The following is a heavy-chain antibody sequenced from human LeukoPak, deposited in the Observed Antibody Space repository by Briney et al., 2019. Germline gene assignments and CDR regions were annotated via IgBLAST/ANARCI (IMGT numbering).Heavy chain of an antibody. Sequence: SETLSLTCNISGGSISSYYWSWIRQPPGKGLEWIGYIYYSGSTNYNPSLKSRVTISVDTSKNQFSLRLSSVTAADTAVYYCARVTGYIVEDYFDYWGQGTLVTVSS. V-gene: IGHV4-59*01. CDR1: GGSISSYY. D-gene: IGHD3-22*01. CDR3: ARVTGYIVEDYFDY. J-gene: IGHJ4*02. CDR2: IYYSGST.